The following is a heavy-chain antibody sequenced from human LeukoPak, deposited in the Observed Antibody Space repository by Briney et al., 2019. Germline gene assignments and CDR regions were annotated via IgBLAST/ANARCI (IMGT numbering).Heavy chain of an antibody. D-gene: IGHD3-16*01. CDR2: IYYSGST. CDR1: GGSISTYY. J-gene: IGHJ3*02. CDR3: ARPFYPGDGAFDI. V-gene: IGHV4-59*01. Sequence: SETLSLTCTVSGGSISTYYWSWIRQPPGKGLEWIGYIYYSGSTNYNPSLKSRVTISVDTSKNQFSLKLSSVTAADTAVYYCARPFYPGDGAFDIWGQGTMVTVSS.